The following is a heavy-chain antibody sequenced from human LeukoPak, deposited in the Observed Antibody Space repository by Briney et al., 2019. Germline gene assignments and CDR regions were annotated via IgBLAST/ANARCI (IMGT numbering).Heavy chain of an antibody. V-gene: IGHV1-69*05. J-gene: IGHJ6*03. Sequence: GASVKVSCKASGGTFSSYAISWVRQAPGQGLEWMGGIIPIFGTANYAQKFQGRVTITTDESTSTAYMEMRSLRSEDTAVYYCARSDYDILTGHSGGYYYYYMDVWGKGTTVTVSS. CDR2: IIPIFGTA. CDR3: ARSDYDILTGHSGGYYYYYMDV. CDR1: GGTFSSYA. D-gene: IGHD3-9*01.